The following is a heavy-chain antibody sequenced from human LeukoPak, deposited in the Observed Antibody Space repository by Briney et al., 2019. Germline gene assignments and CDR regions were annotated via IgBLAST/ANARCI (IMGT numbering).Heavy chain of an antibody. J-gene: IGHJ4*02. CDR2: ISWNSGSI. Sequence: PGGSLRLSCAASGFTFDDYAMHWVRQAPGKGLEWVSGISWNSGSIGYADSVKGRFTISRDNAKNSLYLQMNSLRAEDTAVYYCAREEHEDYWGQGTLVTVSS. V-gene: IGHV3-9*01. D-gene: IGHD1-26*01. CDR3: AREEHEDY. CDR1: GFTFDDYA.